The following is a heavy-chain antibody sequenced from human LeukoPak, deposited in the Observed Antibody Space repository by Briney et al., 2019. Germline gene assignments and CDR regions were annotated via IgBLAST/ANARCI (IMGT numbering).Heavy chain of an antibody. V-gene: IGHV3-23*01. CDR1: GFTFSSYA. J-gene: IGHJ4*02. CDR2: ISGSGGST. CDR3: AKKGTGMTTVTYFDY. D-gene: IGHD4-17*01. Sequence: GGSLRLSCAASGFTFSSYAMSWVRQAPGKGLEWVSAISGSGGSTYYADSVKGRFTISRDNSKNTLYLQMNSLRAEDTAVYYRAKKGTGMTTVTYFDYWDQGTLVTVSS.